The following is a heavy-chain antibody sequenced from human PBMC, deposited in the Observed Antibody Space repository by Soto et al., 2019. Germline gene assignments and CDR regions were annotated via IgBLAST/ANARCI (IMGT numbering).Heavy chain of an antibody. CDR3: ASQEDILTGSYGMDV. CDR2: INPNSGGT. V-gene: IGHV1-2*04. Sequence: ASVKVSCKASGYTFTGYYMHWVRQAPGRGLEWMGWINPNSGGTNYAQKFQGWVTMTRDTSISTAYMELSRLRSDDTAVYYCASQEDILTGSYGMDVWGQGTTVTVSS. CDR1: GYTFTGYY. D-gene: IGHD3-9*01. J-gene: IGHJ6*02.